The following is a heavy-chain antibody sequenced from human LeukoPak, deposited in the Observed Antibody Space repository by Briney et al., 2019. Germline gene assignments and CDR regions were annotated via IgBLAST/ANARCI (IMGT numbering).Heavy chain of an antibody. Sequence: GASLKISCKGSGSSFTTYWIGWVRQLPGKGLEWMGIIYPSDSDIRIGPSFQGQVTISVDKSINTAYLQWSSLKASDTAIYYCARRAVVIGVGYFDYWGQGTLVTVSS. CDR2: IYPSDSDI. J-gene: IGHJ4*02. D-gene: IGHD4-23*01. V-gene: IGHV5-51*01. CDR1: GSSFTTYW. CDR3: ARRAVVIGVGYFDY.